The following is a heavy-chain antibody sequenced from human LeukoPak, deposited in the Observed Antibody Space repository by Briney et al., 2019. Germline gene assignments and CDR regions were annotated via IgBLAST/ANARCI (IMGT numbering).Heavy chain of an antibody. D-gene: IGHD3-3*01. CDR1: GYSFTSYW. CDR3: ARQGTYYDFWSGYDG. V-gene: IGHV5-51*01. Sequence: GESLKISCKGSGYSFTSYWIGWVRQMPGKGLEWMGIIYPADSDTRYSPSFQSQVTISADKSISTAYLQWSSLKASDTAMYYCARQGTYYDFWSGYDGWGQGTLVTVSS. CDR2: IYPADSDT. J-gene: IGHJ4*02.